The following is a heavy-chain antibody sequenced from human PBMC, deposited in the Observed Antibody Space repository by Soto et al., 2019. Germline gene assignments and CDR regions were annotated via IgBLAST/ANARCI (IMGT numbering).Heavy chain of an antibody. D-gene: IGHD2-2*01. CDR1: GYTFTSYY. Sequence: GASVKVSCKASGYTFTSYYMHWVRQAPGQGLEWMGIINPSGGSTSYAQKFQGRVTMTRDTSTSTVYMELSSLRSEDTAVYYCARDDPQRYCSSTSCYAGWFDSWGQGTLVTVSS. J-gene: IGHJ5*01. CDR2: INPSGGST. V-gene: IGHV1-46*01. CDR3: ARDDPQRYCSSTSCYAGWFDS.